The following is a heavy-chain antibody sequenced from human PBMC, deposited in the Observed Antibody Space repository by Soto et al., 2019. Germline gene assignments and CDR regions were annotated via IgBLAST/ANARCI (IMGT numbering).Heavy chain of an antibody. CDR1: GYTFTSYA. CDR2: INAGNGNT. CDR3: ARHGSAWDY. Sequence: QVQLVQSGAEEKKPGASVKVSCKASGYTFTSYAMHWVRQAPGQRLEGMGWINAGNGNTKYSQKFQGRVTITRDTAASKAYLELSSLRSEDTAVYYCARHGSAWDYWGPGTLVTVSS. V-gene: IGHV1-3*05. D-gene: IGHD6-19*01. J-gene: IGHJ4*02.